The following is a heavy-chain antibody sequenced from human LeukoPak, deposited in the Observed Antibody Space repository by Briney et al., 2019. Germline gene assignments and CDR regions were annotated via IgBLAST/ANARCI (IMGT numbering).Heavy chain of an antibody. D-gene: IGHD5-18*01. V-gene: IGHV3-53*04. CDR3: ARSGYSYGPYFDY. CDR2: IYSGGST. CDR1: GFTVSSNY. J-gene: IGHJ4*02. Sequence: GGSLRLSCAASGFTVSSNYMSWVRQAPGKGLEWVSVIYSGGSTYYADSVKGRFTISRHNSENTLYLQMNSLRAEDTAVYYCARSGYSYGPYFDYWGQGTLVTVSS.